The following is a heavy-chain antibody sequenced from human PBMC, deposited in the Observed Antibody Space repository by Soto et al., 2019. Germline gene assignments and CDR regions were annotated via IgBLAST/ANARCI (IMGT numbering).Heavy chain of an antibody. V-gene: IGHV3-73*01. J-gene: IGHJ5*02. Sequence: PGGSLRLSCAASGFTFSGSAMHWVRQASGKGLEWVGRIRSKANSYATAYAASVKGRFTISRDDSKNTAYLQMNSLKTEDTAVYYCTRLGDMITFGGVIPDPWGQGTLVTVSS. CDR2: IRSKANSYAT. CDR1: GFTFSGSA. CDR3: TRLGDMITFGGVIPDP. D-gene: IGHD3-16*02.